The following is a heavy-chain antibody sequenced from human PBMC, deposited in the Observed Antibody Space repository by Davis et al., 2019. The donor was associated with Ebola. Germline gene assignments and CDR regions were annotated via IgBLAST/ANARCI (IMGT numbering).Heavy chain of an antibody. CDR1: GGSFSGNY. J-gene: IGHJ4*02. CDR2: INHSGST. V-gene: IGHV4-34*01. CDR3: ARSGAARPGAIDY. Sequence: PSETLSLTCAVYGGSFSGNYWSWIRQPPGKGLEWIGEINHSGSTNYNPSLKSRVTISVDTSKNQFSLKLSSVTAADTAVYYCARSGAARPGAIDYWGQGTLVTVSS. D-gene: IGHD6-6*01.